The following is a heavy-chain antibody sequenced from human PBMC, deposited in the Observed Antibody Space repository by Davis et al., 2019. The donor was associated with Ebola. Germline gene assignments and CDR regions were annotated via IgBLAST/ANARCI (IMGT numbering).Heavy chain of an antibody. J-gene: IGHJ5*02. CDR3: ARKGAHYGDYVSWFDP. V-gene: IGHV1-2*02. D-gene: IGHD4-17*01. Sequence: ASVTVSCKASGYTFTGYYMHWVRQAPGQGLEWMGWINPNSGGTNYAQKFQGRVTMTRDTSISTAYMELSRLRSDDTAVYYCARKGAHYGDYVSWFDPWGQGTLVTVSS. CDR2: INPNSGGT. CDR1: GYTFTGYY.